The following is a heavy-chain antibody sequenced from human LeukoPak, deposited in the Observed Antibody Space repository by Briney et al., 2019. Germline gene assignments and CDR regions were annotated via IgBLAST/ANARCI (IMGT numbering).Heavy chain of an antibody. CDR2: ISGSGYNT. CDR1: GFTFSTYA. V-gene: IGHV3-23*01. CDR3: AKAAPTGYFDWLPPHFDY. Sequence: PGGSLRLSCAASGFTFSTYAMSWVRQAPGKGLEWVSSISGSGYNTYYADSVEGRFTISRDNSKNTLYLQMNSLRAEDTAVYSCAKAAPTGYFDWLPPHFDYWGQGTLVTVSS. J-gene: IGHJ4*02. D-gene: IGHD3-9*01.